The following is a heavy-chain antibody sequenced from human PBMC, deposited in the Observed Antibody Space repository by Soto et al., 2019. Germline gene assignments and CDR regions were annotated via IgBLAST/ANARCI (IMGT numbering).Heavy chain of an antibody. CDR3: ARLHFLVDDYYYYCMDV. J-gene: IGHJ6*02. CDR2: IYPGVSDT. Sequence: PGESLKISCKGSGYSFTSYWIGWVRQMPGKGLEWMGIIYPGVSDTRYSPSFQGQVTISADKSISTAYLQWSSLKASDTTMYYCARLHFLVDDYYYYCMDVWGQGTTVTVSS. D-gene: IGHD3-3*02. CDR1: GYSFTSYW. V-gene: IGHV5-51*01.